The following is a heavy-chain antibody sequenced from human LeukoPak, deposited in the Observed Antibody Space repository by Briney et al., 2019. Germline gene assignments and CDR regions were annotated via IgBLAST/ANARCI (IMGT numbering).Heavy chain of an antibody. CDR3: ARVGTAGQDDY. V-gene: IGHV3-33*08. Sequence: GSLRLSCEASGFTFSIFPMHWVRQAPGKGLEWVAVIWYDGSNKYYADSVKGRFTISRDNSKNTLYLQMNSLRAEDTAVYYCARVGTAGQDDYWGQGTLVTVSS. CDR1: GFTFSIFP. D-gene: IGHD1-1*01. CDR2: IWYDGSNK. J-gene: IGHJ4*02.